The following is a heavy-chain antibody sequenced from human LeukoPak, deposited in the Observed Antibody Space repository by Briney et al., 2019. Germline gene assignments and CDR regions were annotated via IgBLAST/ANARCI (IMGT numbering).Heavy chain of an antibody. CDR3: ARDLWSVYDTGGYYRDFDY. Sequence: ASVKVSCKASGFTFISYGFSWVRQAPGQGLEWVGWIGGYDGDRHYGENFQGRVTITTDTSTGTVYMEMRSLRSDDTAVYYCARDLWSVYDTGGYYRDFDYWGQGTLVTVSS. J-gene: IGHJ4*02. CDR1: GFTFISYG. D-gene: IGHD3-22*01. V-gene: IGHV1-18*01. CDR2: IGGYDGDR.